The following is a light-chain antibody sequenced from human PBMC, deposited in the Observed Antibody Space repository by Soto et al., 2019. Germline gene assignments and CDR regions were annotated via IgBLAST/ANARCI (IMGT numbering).Light chain of an antibody. V-gene: IGLV2-14*01. Sequence: QSALTQPASVSGSPGQSITISCSGTTSDVGGYEYVSWYQQHPGKAPKLMIYEVTTRPSGVSNRFSGSKSGTTASLTISGLQAEDEADYYCSSTTSSSPYVLGSGTQV. CDR1: TSDVGGYEY. J-gene: IGLJ1*01. CDR3: SSTTSSSPYV. CDR2: EVT.